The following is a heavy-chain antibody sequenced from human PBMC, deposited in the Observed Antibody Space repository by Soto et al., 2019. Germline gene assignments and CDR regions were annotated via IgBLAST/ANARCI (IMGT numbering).Heavy chain of an antibody. V-gene: IGHV4-34*01. J-gene: IGHJ4*02. D-gene: IGHD5-18*01. CDR3: ATSVDTAMDYFDY. Sequence: PSETLSLTCAVYGGSFSGYYWSWIRQPPGKGLEWIGEINHSGSTNYNPSLKSRVTISVDTPKNQFSLKLSSVTAADTAVYYCATSVDTAMDYFDYWGQGTLVTVSS. CDR1: GGSFSGYY. CDR2: INHSGST.